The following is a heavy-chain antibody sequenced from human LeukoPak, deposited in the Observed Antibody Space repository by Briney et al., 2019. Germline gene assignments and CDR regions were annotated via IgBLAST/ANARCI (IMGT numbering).Heavy chain of an antibody. J-gene: IGHJ5*02. Sequence: PSETLSLTCTVSGGSISYYYWSWIRQPPGKGLEWIGYIYYSGSTNYNPSLKSRLTISVGTPKNQLSLKLSSVTAADTGVYYCARLGPRLVWSGNWFDPWGQGTLVTVSS. CDR2: IYYSGST. V-gene: IGHV4-59*08. CDR3: ARLGPRLVWSGNWFDP. D-gene: IGHD3-3*01. CDR1: GGSISYYY.